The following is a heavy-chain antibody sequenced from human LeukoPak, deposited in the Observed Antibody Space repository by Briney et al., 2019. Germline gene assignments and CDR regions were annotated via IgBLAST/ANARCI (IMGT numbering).Heavy chain of an antibody. CDR1: GFTFNTYT. V-gene: IGHV3-21*01. D-gene: IGHD3-22*01. J-gene: IGHJ4*02. CDR3: VGGDSREY. Sequence: GGSLRLFRAASGFTFNTYTMNWVRQAPGKGLEWVSSIGRTSTDKYYADSVRGRFTISRDNAENSLYVQMTSLRAEDTAVYYCVGGDSREYWGQGTLVTVSS. CDR2: IGRTSTDK.